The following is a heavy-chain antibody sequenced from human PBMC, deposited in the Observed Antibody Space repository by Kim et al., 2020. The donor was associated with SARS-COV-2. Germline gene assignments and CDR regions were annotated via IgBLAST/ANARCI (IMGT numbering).Heavy chain of an antibody. CDR3: ARVGMGSSGWLNAFDS. D-gene: IGHD6-19*01. CDR2: INAVNANT. V-gene: IGHV1-3*01. CDR1: GYTSTNYA. J-gene: IGHJ3*02. Sequence: ASVKVSCKASGYTSTNYAIHWVCQAPGQRLEWMGWINAVNANTKFSQKFQGRVTITRDTSASTVYMELSSLRSEDTAVYYCARVGMGSSGWLNAFDSWGQGTVVTVSS.